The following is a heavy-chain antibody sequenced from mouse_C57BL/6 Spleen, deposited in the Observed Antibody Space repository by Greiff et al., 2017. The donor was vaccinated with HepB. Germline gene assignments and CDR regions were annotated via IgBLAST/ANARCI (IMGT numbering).Heavy chain of an antibody. D-gene: IGHD1-1*01. J-gene: IGHJ4*01. Sequence: QVQLQQSGPELVKPGASVKISCKASGYAFSSSWMNWVKQRPGKGLEWIGRIYPGDGDTNYNGKFKGKSTLTADKSSSTAYMQLSSLTSEDSAVYFCAREVHYGTYAMDYWGQGTSVTVSS. CDR3: AREVHYGTYAMDY. CDR1: GYAFSSSW. CDR2: IYPGDGDT. V-gene: IGHV1-82*01.